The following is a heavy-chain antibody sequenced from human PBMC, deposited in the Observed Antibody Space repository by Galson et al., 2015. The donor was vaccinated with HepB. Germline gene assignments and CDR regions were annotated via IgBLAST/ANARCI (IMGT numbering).Heavy chain of an antibody. V-gene: IGHV4-34*01. Sequence: LTCAVYGGSFSGYYWSWIRQPPGKGLEWIGEINHSGSTNYNPSLKSRVTISVDTSKNQFSLKLSSVTAADTAVYYCASSPDPTPDIVVVPAAAGYWGQGTLVTVSS. J-gene: IGHJ4*02. CDR2: INHSGST. CDR3: ASSPDPTPDIVVVPAAAGY. D-gene: IGHD2-2*01. CDR1: GGSFSGYY.